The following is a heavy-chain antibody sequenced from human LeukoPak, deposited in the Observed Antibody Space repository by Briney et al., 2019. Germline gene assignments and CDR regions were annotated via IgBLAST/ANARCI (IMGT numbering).Heavy chain of an antibody. CDR2: ISYDGSNK. J-gene: IGHJ3*02. Sequence: GGSLRLSCAASGFTFSSYAMHWVRQAPGKGLEWVAVISYDGSNKYYADSVKGRFTVSGDSSKNTLYLQMNSLRAEDTAVYYCARDWNSGYVGDAFDIWGQGTMVTVAS. CDR3: ARDWNSGYVGDAFDI. CDR1: GFTFSSYA. D-gene: IGHD5-12*01. V-gene: IGHV3-30*04.